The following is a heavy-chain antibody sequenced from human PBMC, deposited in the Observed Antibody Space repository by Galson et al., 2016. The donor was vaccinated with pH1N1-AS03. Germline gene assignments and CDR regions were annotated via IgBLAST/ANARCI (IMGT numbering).Heavy chain of an antibody. V-gene: IGHV3-21*01. D-gene: IGHD2-15*01. CDR3: AKDSNEYCSGGNCLAFDI. Sequence: SLRLSCAASGFTFSHYSMSWVRQAPGKGLEWVSSISGSSSYIYYADSVKGRFTISRCNAKNSVYLQMNSLRAEDTAVYYCAKDSNEYCSGGNCLAFDIWGQGTVVAVSS. CDR1: GFTFSHYS. CDR2: ISGSSSYI. J-gene: IGHJ3*02.